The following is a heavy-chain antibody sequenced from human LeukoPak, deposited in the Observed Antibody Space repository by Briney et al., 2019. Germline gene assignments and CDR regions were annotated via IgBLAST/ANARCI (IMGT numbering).Heavy chain of an antibody. CDR1: GFTFISYE. Sequence: GGSLRLSCAASGFTFISYEMNWVRPAPGKGLEWVSYISNSGSAIYYADSVKGRFTISRDNAKNSLYLHMNSLRAEDTAVYYCARVVGSGDTEGYFDYWGQGTLVTVSS. J-gene: IGHJ4*02. D-gene: IGHD2-15*01. CDR3: ARVVGSGDTEGYFDY. CDR2: ISNSGSAI. V-gene: IGHV3-48*03.